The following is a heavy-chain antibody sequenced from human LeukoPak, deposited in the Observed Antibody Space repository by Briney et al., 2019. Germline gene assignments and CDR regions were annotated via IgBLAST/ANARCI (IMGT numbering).Heavy chain of an antibody. V-gene: IGHV4-39*01. CDR2: IFYSGST. Sequence: SETLSLTCTVSSGSIRSSSYYWGWIRQPPGKGLEWIGSIFYSGSTYYNPSLKSRVTMSVDTSKNQFSLKLSSVTAADTAVYYCATANFYFQYWGQGTLVTVSS. J-gene: IGHJ1*01. CDR1: SGSIRSSSYY. D-gene: IGHD2-8*01. CDR3: ATANFYFQY.